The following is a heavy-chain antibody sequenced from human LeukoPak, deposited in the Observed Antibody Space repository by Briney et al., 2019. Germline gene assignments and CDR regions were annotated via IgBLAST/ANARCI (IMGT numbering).Heavy chain of an antibody. CDR2: IYYSGST. CDR1: GGSISSSSYY. CDR3: ARHIFYCSSTSCLGHFQH. V-gene: IGHV4-39*01. Sequence: SETLSLTCTVSGGSISSSSYYWGWIRQPPGKGLEWIGRIYYSGSTYYNPSLKSRVTISVDTSKNQFSLKLSSVTAADTAVYYCARHIFYCSSTSCLGHFQHWGQGTLVTVSS. J-gene: IGHJ1*01. D-gene: IGHD2-2*01.